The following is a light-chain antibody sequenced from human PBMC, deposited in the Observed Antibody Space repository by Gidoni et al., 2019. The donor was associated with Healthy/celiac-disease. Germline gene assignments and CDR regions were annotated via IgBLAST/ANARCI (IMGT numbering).Light chain of an antibody. CDR1: QGISSY. J-gene: IGKJ1*01. V-gene: IGKV1-8*01. CDR3: QQCYSYPWT. Sequence: AIWMTQPPSSLSASTGDRVTITCRASQGISSYLAWYQQQPGKAPKLLIYAASTLQSGVPSRFSGSGSGTDFTLTISCLQSEDFATYYCQQCYSYPWTFGQXTKVEIK. CDR2: AAS.